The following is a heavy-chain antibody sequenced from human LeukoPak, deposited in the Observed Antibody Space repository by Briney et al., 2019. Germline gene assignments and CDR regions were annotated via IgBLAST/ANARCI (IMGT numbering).Heavy chain of an antibody. J-gene: IGHJ2*01. V-gene: IGHV4-38-2*02. CDR2: IYHSGST. D-gene: IGHD2-21*02. Sequence: SETLSLTCTVSGYSISSGYYWGWIRQPPGKGLEWIGSIYHSGSTYYNPSLKSRVTISVDTSKSQFSLKLSSVTAADTAVYYCASPMVVTAPINWYFDLWGRGTLVTVSS. CDR1: GYSISSGYY. CDR3: ASPMVVTAPINWYFDL.